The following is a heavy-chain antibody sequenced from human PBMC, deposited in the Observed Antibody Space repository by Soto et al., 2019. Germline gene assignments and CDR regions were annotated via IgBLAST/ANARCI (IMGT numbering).Heavy chain of an antibody. D-gene: IGHD5-18*01. J-gene: IGHJ4*02. V-gene: IGHV3-23*01. CDR3: AKERTGHSYGHDTFDY. CDR1: GFTFIDYA. CDR2: ISGSGRST. Sequence: GGSLRLSCVASGFTFIDYAMSWVRQAPWKGLEWVSAISGSGRSTYYADSVKGRFTISRDNSKNTLYLYMNSLRAEDTAVHYCAKERTGHSYGHDTFDYWRQGTLVTVS.